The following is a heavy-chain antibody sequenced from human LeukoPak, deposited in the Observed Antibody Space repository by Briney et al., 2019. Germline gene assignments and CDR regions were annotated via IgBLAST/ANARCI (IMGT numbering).Heavy chain of an antibody. V-gene: IGHV3-33*03. D-gene: IGHD6-13*01. CDR3: AKDLQQHLVLDY. Sequence: SVRGRFTISKDKSKNTLYLQMTGLRAEDTAVYSCAKDLQQHLVLDYWGQGTMVTVSS. J-gene: IGHJ4*01.